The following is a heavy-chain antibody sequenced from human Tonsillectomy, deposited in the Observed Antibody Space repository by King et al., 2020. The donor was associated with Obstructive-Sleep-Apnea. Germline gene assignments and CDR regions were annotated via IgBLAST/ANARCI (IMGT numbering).Heavy chain of an antibody. D-gene: IGHD3-22*01. CDR2: INPNSGGT. CDR1: GYSFTGYY. CDR3: ASAGRLYDSGGYTHYLDY. Sequence: VQLVQSGAEVKKPGASVTFSCKASGYSFTGYYMHWVRQAPGQGLEWVGWINPNSGGTNYEQKFQGRVTMTRDTTISAAYMERSSLRSYDTAVYYCASAGRLYDSGGYTHYLDYWGQGTLVTVSS. J-gene: IGHJ4*02. V-gene: IGHV1-2*02.